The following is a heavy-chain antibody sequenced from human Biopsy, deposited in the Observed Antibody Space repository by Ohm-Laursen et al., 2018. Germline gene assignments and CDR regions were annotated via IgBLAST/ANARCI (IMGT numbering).Heavy chain of an antibody. J-gene: IGHJ5*02. CDR3: AREDYYTWFDP. CDR1: GGSISSYY. Sequence: SETLSLTCTVSGGSISSYYWNWIRQPAGKGLEWIGRIYTSGSTNFNPSLKSRVTMSIDTSKNQFSLRLSSVTSADTAVYYCAREDYYTWFDPWGQGTLVTVSS. D-gene: IGHD2/OR15-2a*01. CDR2: IYTSGST. V-gene: IGHV4-4*07.